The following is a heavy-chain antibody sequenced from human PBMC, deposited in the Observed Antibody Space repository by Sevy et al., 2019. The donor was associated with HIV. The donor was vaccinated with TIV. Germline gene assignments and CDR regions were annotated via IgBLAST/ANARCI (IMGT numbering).Heavy chain of an antibody. CDR1: GYIFTNYP. D-gene: IGHD3-22*01. V-gene: IGHV1-18*01. Sequence: ASVKVSCKASGYIFTNYPICWVRQAPGQGLEWMGCIRTSNRETKYTQKLQVRAIMTTDTSTSTVYMDLRNLRSDDTAVYYCARDSDRSAPYYMDYFDYWGQGTLVTVSS. CDR3: ARDSDRSAPYYMDYFDY. J-gene: IGHJ4*02. CDR2: IRTSNRET.